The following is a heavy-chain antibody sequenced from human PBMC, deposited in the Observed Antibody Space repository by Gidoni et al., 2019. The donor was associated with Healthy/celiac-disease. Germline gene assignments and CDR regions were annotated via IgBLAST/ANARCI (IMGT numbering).Heavy chain of an antibody. J-gene: IGHJ6*02. D-gene: IGHD1-26*01. CDR3: ARAVGATTDYYYGMDV. CDR1: GFTVSSNY. CDR2: IYSGGST. Sequence: EVQLVESGGGLVQPGGSLRLSCAASGFTVSSNYMSWVRQAPGKGLEWVSVIYSGGSTYYADSVKGRFTISRDNSKNTLYLQMNSLRAEDTAVYYCARAVGATTDYYYGMDVWGQGTTVTVSS. V-gene: IGHV3-66*01.